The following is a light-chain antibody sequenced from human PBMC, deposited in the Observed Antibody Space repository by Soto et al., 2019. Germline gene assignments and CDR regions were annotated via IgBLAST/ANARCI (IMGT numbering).Light chain of an antibody. J-gene: IGLJ2*01. Sequence: SYELTQPPSVSVSPGQTASITCSGDKLGDKYACWYQQKTGQSPVLVIYQHSKRPSGIPERFSGSNSGNTATLTISGTQAMDEADYYCQAWDSSTVVFGGGTKLTVL. V-gene: IGLV3-1*01. CDR2: QHS. CDR3: QAWDSSTVV. CDR1: KLGDKY.